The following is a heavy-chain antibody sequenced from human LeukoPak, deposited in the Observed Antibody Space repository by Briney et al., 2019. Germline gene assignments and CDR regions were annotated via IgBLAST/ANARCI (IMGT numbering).Heavy chain of an antibody. CDR3: ARLAGSRSPWYLDI. V-gene: IGHV3-21*04. Sequence: KPGGSLRLSCATSGFTFSSYSMNWVRQTPGKGLEWVSSIGLSGGSIFNADSVKGRFSISRDKAKNSLYLQMNSLRDDDTAIYYCARLAGSRSPWYLDIWGRGTLVTVSS. CDR1: GFTFSSYS. CDR2: IGLSGGSI. D-gene: IGHD6-19*01. J-gene: IGHJ2*01.